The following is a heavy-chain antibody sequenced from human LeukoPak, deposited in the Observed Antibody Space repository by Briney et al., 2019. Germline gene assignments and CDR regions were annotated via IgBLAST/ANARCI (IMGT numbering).Heavy chain of an antibody. CDR3: AREVFGVVIIDPYFDY. Sequence: PGGSLRLSCAASGFSFSYYWMHWVRQVPGKGLVWVSRVNNDGSITSYADSVKGRFTISRDNAKNTLFLQMNSLRADDTAVYYCAREVFGVVIIDPYFDYWGQGTLVTVSS. CDR2: VNNDGSIT. D-gene: IGHD3-3*01. J-gene: IGHJ4*02. CDR1: GFSFSYYW. V-gene: IGHV3-74*01.